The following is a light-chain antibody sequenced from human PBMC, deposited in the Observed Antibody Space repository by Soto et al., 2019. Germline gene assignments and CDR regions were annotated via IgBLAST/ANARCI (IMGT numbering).Light chain of an antibody. J-gene: IGKJ5*01. Sequence: RQAASRQTLYPGGRRTLSSRASQIISGNLAWYQQKPGQAPRLLIYGASTRATGIPARFSGSGSETEFTLTISSLQSEDFAVYYCQQYDNWPPCTFGQGTRLEIK. V-gene: IGKV3-15*01. CDR1: QIISGN. CDR3: QQYDNWPPCT. CDR2: GAS.